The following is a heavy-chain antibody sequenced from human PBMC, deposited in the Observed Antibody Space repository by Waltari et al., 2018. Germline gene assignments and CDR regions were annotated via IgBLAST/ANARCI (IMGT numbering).Heavy chain of an antibody. CDR2: FDPEDGET. V-gene: IGHV1-24*01. CDR1: GYTLTELS. D-gene: IGHD1-26*01. CDR3: ATDLELRGAFDI. Sequence: QVQLVQSGAAVKKPGASVKVSCKVSGYTLTELSMPWVRQAPGKGLEWMGGFDPEDGETIYAQKFQGRVTMTEDTSTDTAYMELSSLRSEDTAVYYCATDLELRGAFDIWGQGTMVTVSS. J-gene: IGHJ3*02.